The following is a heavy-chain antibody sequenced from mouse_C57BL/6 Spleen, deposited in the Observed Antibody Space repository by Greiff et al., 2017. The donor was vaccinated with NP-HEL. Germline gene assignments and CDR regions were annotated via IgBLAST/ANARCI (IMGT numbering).Heavy chain of an antibody. CDR3: ASFTTVVATDFDV. CDR2: IDPANGNT. Sequence: EVQLQESVAELVRPGASVKLSCTASGFNIKNTYMHWVKQRPEQGLEWIGRIDPANGNTKYAPKFQGKATITADTSSNTAYLQLSSLTSEDTAIYYCASFTTVVATDFDVWGTGTTVTVSS. D-gene: IGHD1-1*01. V-gene: IGHV14-3*01. CDR1: GFNIKNTY. J-gene: IGHJ1*03.